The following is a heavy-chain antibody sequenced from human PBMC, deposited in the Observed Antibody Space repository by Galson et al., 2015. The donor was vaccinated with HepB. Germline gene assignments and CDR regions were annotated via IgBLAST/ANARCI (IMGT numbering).Heavy chain of an antibody. V-gene: IGHV3-30*04. CDR1: GFTFSSYA. CDR2: ISYDGSNK. Sequence: SLRLSCAASGFTFSSYAMHWVRQAPGKGLEWVAVISYDGSNKYYADSVKGRFTISRDNSKNTLYLQMNSLKAEDTAVYYCARDGGYCTNGVCYTVYGMDVWGQGTTVTVSS. J-gene: IGHJ6*02. CDR3: ARDGGYCTNGVCYTVYGMDV. D-gene: IGHD2-8*01.